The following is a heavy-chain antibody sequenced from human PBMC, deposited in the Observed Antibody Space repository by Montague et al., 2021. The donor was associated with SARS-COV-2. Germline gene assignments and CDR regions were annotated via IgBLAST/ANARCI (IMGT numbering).Heavy chain of an antibody. CDR3: TTGEGVYGWRYYFDY. J-gene: IGHJ4*02. CDR2: VDNSGST. CDR1: GDSIRTNY. V-gene: IGHV4-59*01. Sequence: SETLSLTCTVSGDSIRTNYWSWIRQPPGQRLEWIGYVDNSGSTDYSPSLKSRVTISLETSKRQFSLRLNSVTEADTAVYNCTTGEGVYGWRYYFDYWSQGTLVTVSS. D-gene: IGHD6-19*01.